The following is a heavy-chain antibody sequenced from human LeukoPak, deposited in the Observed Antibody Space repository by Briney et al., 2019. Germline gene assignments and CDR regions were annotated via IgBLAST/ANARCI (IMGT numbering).Heavy chain of an antibody. CDR1: GFTFSDYY. V-gene: IGHV3-11*01. J-gene: IGHJ4*02. Sequence: TPGGSLRLSCAASGFTFSDYYMSWIRQAPGKGLEWVSYISSSGSTIYYADSVKGRFTISRDNVKNSLYLQMNSLRAEDTAVYYCARPPTYYYDSSGYYGYWGQGTLVTVSS. CDR2: ISSSGSTI. D-gene: IGHD3-22*01. CDR3: ARPPTYYYDSSGYYGY.